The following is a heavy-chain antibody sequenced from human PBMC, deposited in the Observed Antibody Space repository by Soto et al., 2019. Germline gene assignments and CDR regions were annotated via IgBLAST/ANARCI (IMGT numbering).Heavy chain of an antibody. CDR3: AKDGRRYDGGYHFDYFDY. V-gene: IGHV3-23*01. J-gene: IGHJ4*02. Sequence: EVQLLESGGGLVQPGGSLRLSCAASGFTFSSYAMSWVRQAPGKGLEWVSAISGSGGGTYYADSVKGRFTISRDNSKNTLYVQMNSLRAEDTAVYYCAKDGRRYDGGYHFDYFDYWGQGSLVTVSS. CDR1: GFTFSSYA. CDR2: ISGSGGGT. D-gene: IGHD3-22*01.